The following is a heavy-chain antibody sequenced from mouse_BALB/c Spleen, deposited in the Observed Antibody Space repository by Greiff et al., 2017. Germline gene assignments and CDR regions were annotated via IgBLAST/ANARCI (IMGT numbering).Heavy chain of an antibody. CDR2: ILPGSGST. CDR1: GYTFSSYW. Sequence: QVQLKQSGAELMKPGASVKISCKATGYTFSSYWIEWVKQRPGHGLEWIGEILPGSGSTNYNEKFKGKATFTADTSSNTAYMQLSSLTSEDSAVYYCARRSHYYGYCDYWGQGTTLTVSS. CDR3: ARRSHYYGYCDY. V-gene: IGHV1-9*01. J-gene: IGHJ2*01. D-gene: IGHD1-2*01.